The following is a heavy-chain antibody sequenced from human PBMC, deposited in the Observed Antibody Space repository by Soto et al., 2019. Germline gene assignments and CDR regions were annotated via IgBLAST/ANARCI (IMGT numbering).Heavy chain of an antibody. V-gene: IGHV5-51*01. CDR1: GYSYTTYW. CDR3: ATHPYYYDSSGYYT. CDR2: IYPGDSDP. Sequence: GESLKISCKASGYSYTTYWIGWVRQMPGKGLEWMGGIYPGDSDPRYSPSFQGQVTISADKSTSTAYLQWSSLKASDTAMYYCATHPYYYDSSGYYTWGQGTLVTVSS. D-gene: IGHD3-22*01. J-gene: IGHJ5*02.